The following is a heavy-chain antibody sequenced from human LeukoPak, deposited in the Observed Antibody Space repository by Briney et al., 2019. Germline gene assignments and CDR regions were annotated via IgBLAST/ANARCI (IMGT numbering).Heavy chain of an antibody. CDR3: ARGDYYGSRGDY. Sequence: PGRSLRLSCAASGXTFSSYGVHWVRQAPGKGLEWVAVIWYDGSNKYYADSVKGRFTISRDNSKNTLYLQMNSLRAEDTAVYYCARGDYYGSRGDYWGQGTLVTVSS. V-gene: IGHV3-33*01. CDR1: GXTFSSYG. J-gene: IGHJ4*02. CDR2: IWYDGSNK. D-gene: IGHD3-10*01.